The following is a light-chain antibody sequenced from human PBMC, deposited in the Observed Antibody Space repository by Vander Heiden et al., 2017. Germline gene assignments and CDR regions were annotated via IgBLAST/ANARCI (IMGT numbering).Light chain of an antibody. CDR2: RNN. Sequence: QSVLTQPPSASGTPGQRVTISCSGSSSNIGSNYVYWYQQLPGTAPKLLIYRNNKRPPGVPDRFSGSKSGTSASLAISGLRSEDEADYYCAAWEDSLSVPVVFGGGTKLTVL. V-gene: IGLV1-47*01. CDR3: AAWEDSLSVPVV. J-gene: IGLJ2*01. CDR1: SSNIGSNY.